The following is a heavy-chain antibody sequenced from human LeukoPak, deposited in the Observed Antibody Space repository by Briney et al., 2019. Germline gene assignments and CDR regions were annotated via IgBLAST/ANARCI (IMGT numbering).Heavy chain of an antibody. Sequence: GGSLRLSCAASGFTFSSYAMSWVRQAPGKGLEWVSAINGSGGSTYYADSVKGRFTISRDNSKNTLYLQMNSLRAEDTAVYYCAKDRDLRYFDWSHDAFDIWGQGTMVTVSS. J-gene: IGHJ3*02. CDR1: GFTFSSYA. D-gene: IGHD3-9*01. V-gene: IGHV3-23*01. CDR2: INGSGGST. CDR3: AKDRDLRYFDWSHDAFDI.